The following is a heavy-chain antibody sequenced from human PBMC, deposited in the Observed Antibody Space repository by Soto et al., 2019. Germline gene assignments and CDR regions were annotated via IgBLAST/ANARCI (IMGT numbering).Heavy chain of an antibody. Sequence: QVQLVESGGGVVQPGTSLRLSCEASGFAFNKFGMHWVRQAPGKGLEWVAFISSDGSYQYYADYVQGRLTITRDNSMNTLNMQLNSLRREDTAVYYCAKGGEVGGVLGDHWGQGALVTVSS. CDR2: ISSDGSYQ. D-gene: IGHD1-26*01. V-gene: IGHV3-30*18. CDR1: GFAFNKFG. J-gene: IGHJ4*02. CDR3: AKGGEVGGVLGDH.